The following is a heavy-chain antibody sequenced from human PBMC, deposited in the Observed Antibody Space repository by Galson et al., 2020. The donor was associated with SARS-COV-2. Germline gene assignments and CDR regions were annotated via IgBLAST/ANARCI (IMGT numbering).Heavy chain of an antibody. V-gene: IGHV3-33*01. D-gene: IGHD6-19*01. J-gene: IGHJ4*02. CDR3: AVSIIVAGGIDY. CDR1: GFPFSTHA. CDR2: VWSDGLHK. Sequence: GGSLRLSCATSGFPFSTHAMHWVRQAPGKGLEWVAVVWSDGLHKYYGDSVKGRFTISRDNSKNTVDLQMDSLRLEDTAVYYCAVSIIVAGGIDYWGQGTLSPSP.